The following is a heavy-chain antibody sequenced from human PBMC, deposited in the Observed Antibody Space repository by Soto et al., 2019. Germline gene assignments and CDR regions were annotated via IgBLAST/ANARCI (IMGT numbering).Heavy chain of an antibody. J-gene: IGHJ6*03. CDR3: ASGTTFGAVNYYYMDV. CDR1: GFTVSSNY. CDR2: IYSGGST. V-gene: IGHV3-66*01. D-gene: IGHD3-3*01. Sequence: GGSLRLSCAASGFTVSSNYMSWVRQAPGKGLEWVSVIYSGGSTYYADSVKGRFTISRDNSKNTLYLQMNSLRAEDTAVYYCASGTTFGAVNYYYMDVWGKGTTVTVSS.